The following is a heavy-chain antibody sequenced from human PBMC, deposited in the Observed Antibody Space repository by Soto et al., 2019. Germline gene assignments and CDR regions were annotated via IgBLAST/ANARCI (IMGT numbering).Heavy chain of an antibody. CDR3: ATDIVSWAVTFGSRIY. Sequence: EVQLVESGGGLVKAGGSLRLSCAASGFTFDDYAMHWVRQAPGKGLEWVSGINWRSGNIGYADSVRGRFTISRDNAENSLYLQRKSLRPEESAFYYRATDIVSWAVTFGSRIYWCQGNLVAVST. CDR1: GFTFDDYA. CDR2: INWRSGNI. V-gene: IGHV3-9*01. D-gene: IGHD2-21*02. J-gene: IGHJ4*02.